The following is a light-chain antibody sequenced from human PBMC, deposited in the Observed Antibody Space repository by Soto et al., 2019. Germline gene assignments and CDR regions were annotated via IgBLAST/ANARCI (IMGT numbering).Light chain of an antibody. CDR1: QSVGSN. V-gene: IGKV3-15*01. J-gene: IGKJ1*01. Sequence: IVFTHSPATLSVSPGERVTLSCRASQSVGSNLAWFQQKPGQAPRLLIYGASTRATGLPARFSGSGSGTDFTLTISSLQSEDFAVYFCQQNNKWPLTFGQGTKVDIK. CDR2: GAS. CDR3: QQNNKWPLT.